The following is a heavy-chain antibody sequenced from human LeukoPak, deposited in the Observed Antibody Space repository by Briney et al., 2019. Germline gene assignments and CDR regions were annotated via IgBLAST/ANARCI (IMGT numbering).Heavy chain of an antibody. V-gene: IGHV3-30-3*01. J-gene: IGHJ4*02. D-gene: IGHD3-22*01. CDR1: GFTFSSFA. Sequence: GTSLRLSCAASGFTFSSFAMHWVRQASGKGLEWVAVISSDGNAKYYAGSVRGRFTISRDNSKNTLSLQMNSLRDDDAAVYYCARENYSDTNGSYYFDYWGQGTLVTVSS. CDR3: ARENYSDTNGSYYFDY. CDR2: ISSDGNAK.